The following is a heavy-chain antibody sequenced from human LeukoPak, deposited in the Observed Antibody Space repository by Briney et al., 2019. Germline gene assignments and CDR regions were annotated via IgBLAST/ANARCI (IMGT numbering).Heavy chain of an antibody. CDR3: TRGSMATVNYFDY. D-gene: IGHD5-24*01. CDR2: INPNSGGT. Sequence: ASVKVSCKASGYTFTGYYLHWVRQAPGQGLEWMGRINPNSGGTNYAQKFQGRVTMTRDTSISSAYMELSSLRSDDTAVYYCTRGSMATVNYFDYWGRGTLVTVSS. J-gene: IGHJ4*02. V-gene: IGHV1-2*06. CDR1: GYTFTGYY.